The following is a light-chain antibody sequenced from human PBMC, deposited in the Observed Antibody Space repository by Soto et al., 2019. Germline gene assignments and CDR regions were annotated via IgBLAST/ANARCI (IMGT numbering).Light chain of an antibody. CDR1: QSVGIN. CDR3: QYYNNWPPDVI. V-gene: IGKV3-15*01. J-gene: IGKJ3*01. CDR2: GAS. Sequence: EIVMTQTPATLSVSPGEGVTLSCRARQSVGINLAWSQQKPGQAHRLLIYGASSRATGIPARFSGSGSGTEFTLTISSLQAEDFALYYCQYYNNWPPDVIFGPGTTVDFK.